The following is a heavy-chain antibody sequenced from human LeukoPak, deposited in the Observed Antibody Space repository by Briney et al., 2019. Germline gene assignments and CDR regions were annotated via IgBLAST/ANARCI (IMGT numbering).Heavy chain of an antibody. V-gene: IGHV3-23*01. J-gene: IGHJ4*02. CDR3: AKARGATYGTYYFDY. D-gene: IGHD4/OR15-4a*01. CDR2: ISSSGSTI. Sequence: PGGSLRFSCAASGFTFSRHAMTWVRQAPGKGLEWVSYISSSGSTIYYADSVKGRFTISRDNSKNTLYLQMNSLRAEDTAVYYCAKARGATYGTYYFDYWGQGTLVTVSS. CDR1: GFTFSRHA.